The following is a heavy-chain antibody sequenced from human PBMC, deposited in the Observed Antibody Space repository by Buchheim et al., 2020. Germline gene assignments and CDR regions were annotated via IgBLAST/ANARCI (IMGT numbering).Heavy chain of an antibody. CDR1: GGSISSSNW. Sequence: QVQLQESGPGLVQPSGTLSLTCAVSGGSISSSNWWGWVRQPPGQGLEWIGEINHRGSTNSNPSLKSRVTIPVDTSKNQFSLKLSSVTAADTAVDDCASRVVVPAAIRYWGQGTL. D-gene: IGHD2-2*01. J-gene: IGHJ4*02. V-gene: IGHV4-4*02. CDR3: ASRVVVPAAIRY. CDR2: INHRGST.